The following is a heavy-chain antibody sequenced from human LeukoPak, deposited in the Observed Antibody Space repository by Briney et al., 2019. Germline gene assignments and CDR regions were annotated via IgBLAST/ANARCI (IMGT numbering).Heavy chain of an antibody. Sequence: GGSLRLSCAASGFTFSTYWMHWVRQAPGKGLLWVSRINSDGSTISYADSVKGRFTISRDNAKNTLYLQMNSLRAEDTAVYYCARASGLAWGQGTLVTVSS. CDR3: ARASGLA. J-gene: IGHJ5*02. CDR1: GFTFSTYW. CDR2: INSDGSTI. D-gene: IGHD3-16*01. V-gene: IGHV3-74*01.